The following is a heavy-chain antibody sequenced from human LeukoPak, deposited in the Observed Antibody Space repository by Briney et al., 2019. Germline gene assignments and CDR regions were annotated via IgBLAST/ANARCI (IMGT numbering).Heavy chain of an antibody. V-gene: IGHV3-7*01. CDR3: ARDKVVGATYFDY. CDR1: GFTFSSYW. Sequence: GGSLRLSCAASGFTFSSYWMSWVRQAPGKGLEWVANIKQDGSEKYYVDSVKGRFTISRDNAKDSLYLQMNSLRAEDTAVYYCARDKVVGATYFDYWGQGTLVTVSA. CDR2: IKQDGSEK. D-gene: IGHD2-15*01. J-gene: IGHJ4*02.